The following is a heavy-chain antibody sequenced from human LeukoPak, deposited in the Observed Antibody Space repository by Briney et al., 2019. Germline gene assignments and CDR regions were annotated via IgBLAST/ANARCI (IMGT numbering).Heavy chain of an antibody. D-gene: IGHD3-3*01. V-gene: IGHV1-8*02. Sequence: ASVKVSCKASGYTFTSYYMHWVRQATGQGLEWMGWMNPNSGNTGYAQKFQGRVTMTRNTSISTAYMELSSLRSEDTAVYYCARILRFLEWFDAYYYYYGMDVWGQGTTVTVSS. CDR3: ARILRFLEWFDAYYYYYGMDV. CDR2: MNPNSGNT. J-gene: IGHJ6*02. CDR1: GYTFTSYY.